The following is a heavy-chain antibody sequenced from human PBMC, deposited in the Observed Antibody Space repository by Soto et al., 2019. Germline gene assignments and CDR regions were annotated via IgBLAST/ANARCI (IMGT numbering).Heavy chain of an antibody. CDR2: IYSGVAT. Sequence: EVQLVESGGGLVQPGGSLRLSCAASGFTVSNNYMRWVRKAPGKGLEWVSLIYSGVATYYADSVKGRFTISRDNSKNTLYLQMNSLRAEDTAVYYCARDGTYNWVGGQGILVTVSS. J-gene: IGHJ4*02. D-gene: IGHD1-1*01. V-gene: IGHV3-66*01. CDR3: ARDGTYNWV. CDR1: GFTVSNNY.